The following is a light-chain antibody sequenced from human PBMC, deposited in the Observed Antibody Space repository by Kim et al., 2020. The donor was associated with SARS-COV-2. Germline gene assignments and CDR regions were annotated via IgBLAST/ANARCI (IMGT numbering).Light chain of an antibody. CDR3: QAWVGTTAV. Sequence: VSQGQTATIACTGEKLAEKYVFWYQKKPGPSPVMVLYQDSKRPSGIPERFSGSNSGTTAPLTVSGTQSMDEADYYCQAWVGTTAVFGGGTQLTVL. CDR2: QDS. J-gene: IGLJ3*02. CDR1: KLAEKY. V-gene: IGLV3-1*01.